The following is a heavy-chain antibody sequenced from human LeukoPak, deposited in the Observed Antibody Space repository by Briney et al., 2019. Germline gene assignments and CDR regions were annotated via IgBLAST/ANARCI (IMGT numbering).Heavy chain of an antibody. CDR3: ARSFSAVVPAATYYYYYYMDV. Sequence: ASVKVSCKASGYTFTSYGISWVRQSPGQGLEWMGWISAYNGNTNYAQKLQGRVTVTTDTSTSTAYMELRSLRSDDTAVYYCARSFSAVVPAATYYYYYYMDVWGKGTTVTVSS. CDR1: GYTFTSYG. J-gene: IGHJ6*03. D-gene: IGHD2-2*01. V-gene: IGHV1-18*01. CDR2: ISAYNGNT.